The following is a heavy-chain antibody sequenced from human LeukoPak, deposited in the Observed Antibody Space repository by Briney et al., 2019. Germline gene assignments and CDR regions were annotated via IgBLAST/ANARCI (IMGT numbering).Heavy chain of an antibody. CDR1: GFTVSSNY. CDR3: ARAPGGIAVATGDY. J-gene: IGHJ4*02. V-gene: IGHV3-66*01. CDR2: IYSGGST. Sequence: GGSLRLSCAASGFTVSSNYMSWVRQAPGKGLEWVSVIYSGGSTYYADSVKGRFTISRDNSKNTLYLQMNSLSAEDTAVYYCARAPGGIAVATGDYWGQGTLVTVSS. D-gene: IGHD6-19*01.